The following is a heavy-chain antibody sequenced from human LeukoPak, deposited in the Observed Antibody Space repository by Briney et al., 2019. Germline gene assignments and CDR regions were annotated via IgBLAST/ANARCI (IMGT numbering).Heavy chain of an antibody. CDR1: GGSIRNSNHY. D-gene: IGHD5-24*01. Sequence: SETLSLTCTVSGGSIRNSNHYWGWVRQTPGKGLEWLGTIYYSRNTYYSPSLKSRITISVDTSKNQFSLSLTSVTTADTAVYFCMRHEEEDGYNAKPFDSWGQGTLVTVSP. CDR2: IYYSRNT. V-gene: IGHV4-39*01. CDR3: MRHEEEDGYNAKPFDS. J-gene: IGHJ4*02.